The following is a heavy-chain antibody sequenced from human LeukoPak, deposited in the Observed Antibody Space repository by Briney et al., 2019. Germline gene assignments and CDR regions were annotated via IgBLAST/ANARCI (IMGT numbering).Heavy chain of an antibody. Sequence: ASVKVSCKASGYTFTSYYMHWVRQAPGQGLEWMGIINPSGGSTSYAQKFQGRVTMTRDMSTSTVYMELSSLRSEDTAVCYCASDVVAAEVDYWGQGTLVTVSS. CDR3: ASDVVAAEVDY. V-gene: IGHV1-46*01. D-gene: IGHD2-15*01. J-gene: IGHJ4*02. CDR2: INPSGGST. CDR1: GYTFTSYY.